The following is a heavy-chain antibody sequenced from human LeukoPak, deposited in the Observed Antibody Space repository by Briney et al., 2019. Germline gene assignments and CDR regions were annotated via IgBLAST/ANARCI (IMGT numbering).Heavy chain of an antibody. CDR3: AKGRRDSSGWFWFDP. CDR1: GFTFSSYS. Sequence: PGGSLRLSCAASGFTFSSYSMNWVRQAPGKGLEWVSAISGSGGSTYYADSVKGRFTISRDNSKNTLYLQMNSLRAEDTAVYYCAKGRRDSSGWFWFDPWGQGTLVTVSS. CDR2: ISGSGGST. V-gene: IGHV3-23*01. D-gene: IGHD6-19*01. J-gene: IGHJ5*02.